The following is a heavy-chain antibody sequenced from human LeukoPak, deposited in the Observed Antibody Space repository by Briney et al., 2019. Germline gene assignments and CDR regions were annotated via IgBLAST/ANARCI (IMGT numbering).Heavy chain of an antibody. CDR1: GGSFSGYY. CDR3: ARSRNYYYSSGPPPNWFDP. J-gene: IGHJ5*02. CDR2: INHSGST. V-gene: IGHV4-34*01. D-gene: IGHD3-22*01. Sequence: PSETLSLTYAVYGGSFSGYYWSWIRQPPGKGLEWIGEINHSGSTNYNPSLKSRVTISVDTSKNQFSLKLSSVTAADTAVYYCARSRNYYYSSGPPPNWFDPWGQGTLVTVSS.